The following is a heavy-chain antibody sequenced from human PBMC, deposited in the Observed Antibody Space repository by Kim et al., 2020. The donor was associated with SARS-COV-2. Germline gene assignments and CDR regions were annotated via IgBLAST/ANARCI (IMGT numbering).Heavy chain of an antibody. CDR3: ARRGYDSSGYYSDY. V-gene: IGHV4-4*09. Sequence: NPHLKSQVTISVDTSTNQFSLKLSSVTAADTAVYYCARRGYDSSGYYSDYWGQGTLVTVSS. J-gene: IGHJ4*02. D-gene: IGHD3-22*01.